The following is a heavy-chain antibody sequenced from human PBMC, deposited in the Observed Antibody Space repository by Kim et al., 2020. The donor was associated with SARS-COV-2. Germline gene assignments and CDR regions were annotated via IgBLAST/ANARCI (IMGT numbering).Heavy chain of an antibody. CDR3: ARPVFGSGTTAFDF. CDR2: ITTTSTYV. Sequence: GGSLRLSCVASGFSFTSYSMNWLRQTPGKGLEWVSSITTTSTYVYYAESVKGRFTISRDNAKNSLHLEMSSLRAEDTAVYYCARPVFGSGTTAFDFWGQGTLVTVSS. D-gene: IGHD3-10*01. J-gene: IGHJ4*02. V-gene: IGHV3-21*01. CDR1: GFSFTSYS.